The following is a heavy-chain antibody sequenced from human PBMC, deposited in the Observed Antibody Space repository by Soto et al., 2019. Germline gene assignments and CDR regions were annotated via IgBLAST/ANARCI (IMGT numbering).Heavy chain of an antibody. D-gene: IGHD6-19*01. J-gene: IGHJ6*02. CDR1: GYTFTSYG. CDR3: ARDLTAVAGLYYYYYYGMDV. Sequence: ASVKVSCKASGYTFTSYGISWVRQAPGQGLEWMGWISAYNGNTNYAQKLQGRATMTTDTSTSTAYMELRSLRSDDTAVYYCARDLTAVAGLYYYYYYGMDVWGQGTTVTVSS. CDR2: ISAYNGNT. V-gene: IGHV1-18*01.